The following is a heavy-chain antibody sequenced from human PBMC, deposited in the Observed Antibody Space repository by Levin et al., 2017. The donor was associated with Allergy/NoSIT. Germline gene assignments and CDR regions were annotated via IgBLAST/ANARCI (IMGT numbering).Heavy chain of an antibody. Sequence: KPGGSLRLSCAASGFTFSDYYMTWIRQAPGKGPEWLSYISGGTTATNYADSVKGRFTISRDNAKNSLYLQMNSLRADDTAVYYCARAYSSGYGGLDYWGQGTLVTVSS. V-gene: IGHV3-11*05. CDR1: GFTFSDYY. J-gene: IGHJ4*02. CDR2: ISGGTTAT. D-gene: IGHD6-19*01. CDR3: ARAYSSGYGGLDY.